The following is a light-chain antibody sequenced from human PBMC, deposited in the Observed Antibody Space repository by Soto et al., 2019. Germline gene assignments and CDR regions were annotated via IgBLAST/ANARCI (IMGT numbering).Light chain of an antibody. CDR1: SSNIGSNY. CDR3: AAWDDSLSGRV. V-gene: IGLV1-47*01. J-gene: IGLJ3*02. CDR2: RYN. Sequence: QAVVTQPPSASGTPGQRVTISCSGSSSNIGSNYVYWYQQLPGTAPKLLIYRYNQRPSGVPDRFSGSKSGTSASLAISGLRSEDEADYYCAAWDDSLSGRVFGGGTKLTVL.